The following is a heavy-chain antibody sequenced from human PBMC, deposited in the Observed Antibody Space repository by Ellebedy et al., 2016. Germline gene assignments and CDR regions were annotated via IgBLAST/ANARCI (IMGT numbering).Heavy chain of an antibody. Sequence: GGSLRLXXAASGFTFSSYWMHWVRQAPGKGLVWVSHINSDGRITNYADSVKGRFTISRDNAKNTVYLQMNSLRGEDTAVYYCARNYYYGMDVWGQGTTVTVSS. J-gene: IGHJ6*02. CDR2: INSDGRIT. CDR3: ARNYYYGMDV. CDR1: GFTFSSYW. V-gene: IGHV3-74*01.